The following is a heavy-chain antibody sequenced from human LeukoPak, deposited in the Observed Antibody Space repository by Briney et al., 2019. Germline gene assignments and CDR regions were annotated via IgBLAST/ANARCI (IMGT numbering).Heavy chain of an antibody. V-gene: IGHV1-69*06. J-gene: IGHJ5*02. CDR1: GGTFSSNV. CDR2: ITPILRTT. CDR3: ARLGMGDP. D-gene: IGHD1-26*01. Sequence: SGTVSCKSSGGTFSSNVISRVREPPGEGLERMGGITPILRTTNYAQKFQGRVTISADKSTSTAFMELSSLRPEDTAVYYGARLGMGDPWGQGTLVTVSS.